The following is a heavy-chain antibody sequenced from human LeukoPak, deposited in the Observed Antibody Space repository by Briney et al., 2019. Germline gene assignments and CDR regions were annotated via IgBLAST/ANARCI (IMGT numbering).Heavy chain of an antibody. CDR1: GGSISSYY. CDR2: IYYSGST. Sequence: SETLSLTCTVSGGSISSYYWSWIRQPPGKGLEWIGYIYYSGSTNYNPSLKSRVTISVDTSKNQFSLKLSSVTAADTAVYYCARDSVPAATPYYYYYMDVWGKGTTVTVSS. D-gene: IGHD2-2*01. V-gene: IGHV4-59*01. J-gene: IGHJ6*03. CDR3: ARDSVPAATPYYYYYMDV.